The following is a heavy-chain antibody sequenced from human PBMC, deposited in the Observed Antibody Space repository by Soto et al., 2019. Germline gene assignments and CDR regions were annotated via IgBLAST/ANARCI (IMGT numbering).Heavy chain of an antibody. CDR1: GFTFSNYA. D-gene: IGHD3-10*01. J-gene: IGHJ6*04. CDR2: IRVSGENT. Sequence: GGSLRLSCVGSGFTFSNYAMSLVRQAPGKGLECVSIIRVSGENTFYSDSVKGRFTISRDNSKNTLYLQMNSLRAQDQAVYYCAKIRGSGTPNYYTVEVWGKGTKVTASS. CDR3: AKIRGSGTPNYYTVEV. V-gene: IGHV3-23*01.